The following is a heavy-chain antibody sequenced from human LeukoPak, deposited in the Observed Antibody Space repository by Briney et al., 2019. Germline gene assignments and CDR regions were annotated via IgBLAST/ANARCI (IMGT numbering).Heavy chain of an antibody. V-gene: IGHV3-48*01. Sequence: GRSLRLSCAASGFTFSSYSMNWVRQAPGKGLEWVSYISSSSSTIYYADSVKGRFTISRDNAKNSLYLQMNSLRAEDTAVYYCARDQDYHPGYSSGWYYWGQGTLVTVSS. J-gene: IGHJ4*02. D-gene: IGHD6-19*01. CDR3: ARDQDYHPGYSSGWYY. CDR2: ISSSSSTI. CDR1: GFTFSSYS.